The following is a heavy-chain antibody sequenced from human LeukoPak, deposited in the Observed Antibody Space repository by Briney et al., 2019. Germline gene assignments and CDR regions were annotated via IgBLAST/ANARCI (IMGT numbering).Heavy chain of an antibody. V-gene: IGHV1-2*02. CDR3: ARDNSVGDIAWWFDP. J-gene: IGHJ5*02. D-gene: IGHD3-16*02. CDR1: GYTFTGYY. Sequence: GASVKVSCKASGYTFTGYYMHWVRQAPGQGLEWMGWVNPNSGGTNYAQKFQGRVTMTRDTSISTAYMELSRLISEDTAVYYCARDNSVGDIAWWFDPWGQGTLVTVSS. CDR2: VNPNSGGT.